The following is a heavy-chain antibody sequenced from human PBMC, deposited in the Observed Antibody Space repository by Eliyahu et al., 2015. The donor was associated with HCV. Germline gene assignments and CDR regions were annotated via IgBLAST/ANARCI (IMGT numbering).Heavy chain of an antibody. Sequence: EAQLVESGGGLVQPGRSLRXSCAGSGFMFDEYAIHWVRQAPGKGLEWVSGISWNSNSIEYADSVQGRFTISRDNANKSLYLQMNSLRAEDTALYYCAKETGRFTIFGHTTFGLDVWGQGTTVTVSS. D-gene: IGHD3-3*01. V-gene: IGHV3-9*01. CDR2: ISWNSNSI. J-gene: IGHJ6*02. CDR3: AKETGRFTIFGHTTFGLDV. CDR1: GFMFDEYA.